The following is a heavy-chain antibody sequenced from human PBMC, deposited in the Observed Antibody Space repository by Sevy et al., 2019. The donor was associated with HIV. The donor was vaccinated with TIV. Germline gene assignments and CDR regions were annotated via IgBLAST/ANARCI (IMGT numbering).Heavy chain of an antibody. CDR3: AKVSTYGDYVNWYFDL. D-gene: IGHD4-17*01. J-gene: IGHJ2*01. V-gene: IGHV3-20*04. CDR1: GFTFDDYG. Sequence: GGSLRPSCAASGFTFDDYGMSWVRQAPGKGLEWVSGINWNGGSTGYADSVKGRFTISRDNAKNSLYLQMNSLRAEDTALYYCAKVSTYGDYVNWYFDLWGRGTLVTVSS. CDR2: INWNGGST.